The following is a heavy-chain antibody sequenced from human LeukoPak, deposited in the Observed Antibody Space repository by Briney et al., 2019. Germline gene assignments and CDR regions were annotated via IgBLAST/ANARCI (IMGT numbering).Heavy chain of an antibody. CDR2: IWYDGSKE. CDR3: ARGRGGDYGGNSVHFDF. D-gene: IGHD4-23*01. Sequence: QPGGSLRLSCAASGFTFSGHGMHWVRQAPGKGLEWVAVIWYDGSKEYYADSVKGRFAISRDNSKNTLYLQMNSLRADDTAVYYCARGRGGDYGGNSVHFDFWGQGTLVTVSS. J-gene: IGHJ4*02. V-gene: IGHV3-33*01. CDR1: GFTFSGHG.